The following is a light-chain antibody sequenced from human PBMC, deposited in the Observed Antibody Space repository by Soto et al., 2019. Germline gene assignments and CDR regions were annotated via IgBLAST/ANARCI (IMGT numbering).Light chain of an antibody. CDR1: QGINSY. J-gene: IGKJ1*01. Sequence: DIQLTQSPSVLSASVGDRVTITSRASQGINSYLAWYQQKPGKVPKLLIYAASTLHSGVPSRFSGSGSGTEFTLTISSLQPEDFATYYCQQLNSYPRTFGQGTKVDIK. V-gene: IGKV1-9*01. CDR2: AAS. CDR3: QQLNSYPRT.